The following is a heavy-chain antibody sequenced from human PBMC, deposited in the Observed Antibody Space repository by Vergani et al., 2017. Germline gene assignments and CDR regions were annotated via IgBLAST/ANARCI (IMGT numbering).Heavy chain of an antibody. J-gene: IGHJ3*01. Sequence: QVQLLQSGLGGEVPKRGASVTVSCPASGYTFTRYSFSWVRQAPGQGLEWMGWISDFHRNTNYGQPLKGRVTLTKDTSTITAYLELRSLRSDDTAVYYCARGMGVGSGDAEPFDVWGQGTMVTVSS. CDR2: ISDFHRNT. CDR3: ARGMGVGSGDAEPFDV. D-gene: IGHD4-17*01. V-gene: IGHV1-18*01. CDR1: GYTFTRYS.